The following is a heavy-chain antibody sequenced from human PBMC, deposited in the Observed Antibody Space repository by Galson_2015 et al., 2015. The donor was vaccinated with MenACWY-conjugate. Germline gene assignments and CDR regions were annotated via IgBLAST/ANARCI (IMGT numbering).Heavy chain of an antibody. CDR2: ISGSGVMT. D-gene: IGHD3-16*01. CDR1: GFTFSSYA. Sequence: SLRLSCAASGFTFSSYALSWVRQAPGKGLEWVSAISGSGVMTYYADSVKGRFTISRDNSKDTLYLQMNSLRAEDTAVYYCAKDHNVWGTDPWGQGTLVTVSS. CDR3: AKDHNVWGTDP. V-gene: IGHV3-23*01. J-gene: IGHJ5*02.